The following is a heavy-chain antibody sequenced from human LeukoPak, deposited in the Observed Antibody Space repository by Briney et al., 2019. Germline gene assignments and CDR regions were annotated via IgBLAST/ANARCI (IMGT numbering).Heavy chain of an antibody. J-gene: IGHJ4*02. V-gene: IGHV3-23*01. CDR1: GFTFSSYG. CDR3: VKDLTTVTTQGDY. CDR2: ISGSGGST. D-gene: IGHD4-17*01. Sequence: GGSLRLSCAASGFTFSSYGMSWVRQAPGKGLEWVSAISGSGGSTYYADSVKGRFTISRDNSKNTLYLQMNSLRADDTALYYCVKDLTTVTTQGDYWGQGTLVTVSS.